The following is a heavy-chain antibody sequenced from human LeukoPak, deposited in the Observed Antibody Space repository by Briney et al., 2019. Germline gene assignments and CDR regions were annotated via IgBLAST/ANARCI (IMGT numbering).Heavy chain of an antibody. D-gene: IGHD2-8*01. V-gene: IGHV3-21*01. Sequence: PGGSLRLSCAASGFTFSSYSMNWVRQAPGKGLEWVSSISSSSSYIYYADSVKGRFTISRDNAKNTLYLQMNSLRAEDTAVYYCARDNGENYHTAIDDWGQGSLVTVSS. CDR3: ARDNGENYHTAIDD. CDR1: GFTFSSYS. CDR2: ISSSSSYI. J-gene: IGHJ4*02.